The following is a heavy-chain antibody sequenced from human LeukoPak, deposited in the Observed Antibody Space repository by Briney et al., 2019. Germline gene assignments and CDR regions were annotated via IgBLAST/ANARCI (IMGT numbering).Heavy chain of an antibody. V-gene: IGHV3-21*01. CDR2: ISSSSSYI. CDR3: ASPAIAGQNWFDP. Sequence: GGSLRLSCAASGFTFDDYAMHWVRQAPGKGLEWVSSISSSSSYIYYADSVKGRFTISRDNAKNSLYLQMNSLRAEDTAVYYCASPAIAGQNWFDPWGQGTLVTVSS. CDR1: GFTFDDYA. J-gene: IGHJ5*02. D-gene: IGHD6-13*01.